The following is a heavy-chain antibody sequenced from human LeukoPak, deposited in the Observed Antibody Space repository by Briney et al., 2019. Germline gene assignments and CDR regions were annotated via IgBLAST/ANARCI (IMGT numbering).Heavy chain of an antibody. CDR1: GASISSYSSY. CDR3: ASISAVFGAVRWFDP. Sequence: SETVSLTCTVSGASISSYSSYWGWIRQPPGKGLEWIGNMYYSGNNYSNPSLKSRVTISIDASKNQFSLKLTSVTAADTAVYYCASISAVFGAVRWFDPWGQGTLVTVSS. V-gene: IGHV4-39*07. CDR2: MYYSGNN. J-gene: IGHJ5*02. D-gene: IGHD3-3*01.